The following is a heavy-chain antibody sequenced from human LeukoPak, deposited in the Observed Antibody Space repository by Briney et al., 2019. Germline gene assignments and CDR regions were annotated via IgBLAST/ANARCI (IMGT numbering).Heavy chain of an antibody. CDR2: ISYDGSNK. Sequence: GGTLRLSCAASGFTFSSHGMRWVRQAPGKGLEWVAVISYDGSNKYYADSVKGRFTISRDNSKNTLYLQMNSLRAEDTAVYYCARGKGDTATNWFDPWGQGTLVTVSS. V-gene: IGHV3-30*03. D-gene: IGHD5-18*01. CDR3: ARGKGDTATNWFDP. CDR1: GFTFSSHG. J-gene: IGHJ5*02.